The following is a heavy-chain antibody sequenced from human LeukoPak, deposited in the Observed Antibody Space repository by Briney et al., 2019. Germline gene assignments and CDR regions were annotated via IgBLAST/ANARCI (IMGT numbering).Heavy chain of an antibody. D-gene: IGHD3-22*01. CDR3: ARDGSSAYDY. J-gene: IGHJ4*02. Sequence: GGSLRLSCAASGFTFSSYSMNWVRQAPGKGLEWVSSISSSNSYTYYADSVKGRFTISRDNAKNSLYLQMNSLRAEDTAVYYCARDGSSAYDYWGQGTLVTVSS. CDR1: GFTFSSYS. V-gene: IGHV3-21*01. CDR2: ISSSNSYT.